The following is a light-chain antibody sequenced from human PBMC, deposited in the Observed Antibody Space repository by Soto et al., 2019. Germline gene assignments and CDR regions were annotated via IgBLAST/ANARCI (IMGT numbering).Light chain of an antibody. CDR2: QDT. CDR3: QAWDRNIAI. V-gene: IGLV3-1*01. CDR1: KLGDKY. J-gene: IGLJ2*01. Sequence: SYELTQPPSVSVSPGQTASITCSGDKLGDKYACWYQQKPGQSPVLVIYQDTKRPSGIPELFSGSNSGNTATLTIGGTQAMDEADYCCQAWDRNIAIFGGGTKLTVL.